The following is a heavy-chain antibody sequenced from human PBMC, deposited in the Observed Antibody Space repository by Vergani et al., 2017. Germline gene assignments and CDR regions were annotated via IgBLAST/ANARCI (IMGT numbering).Heavy chain of an antibody. CDR1: GFTFFTYW. D-gene: IGHD6-13*01. CDR3: ARDESSTWPLYYYYYMDV. J-gene: IGHJ6*03. CDR2: IKQDGGEK. V-gene: IGHV3-7*01. Sequence: EVQLVESGGGLVQPGGSLRLSCAASGFTFFTYWMTWVRQAPGKGLEWVANIKQDGGEKYYVDSVKGRFTISRDNAKNSLYLQMNSLRAEDTAVYYCARDESSTWPLYYYYYMDVWGKGTTVTVSS.